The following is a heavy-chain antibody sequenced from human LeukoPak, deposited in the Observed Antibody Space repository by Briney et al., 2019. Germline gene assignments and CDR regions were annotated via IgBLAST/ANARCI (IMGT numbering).Heavy chain of an antibody. D-gene: IGHD6-19*01. CDR1: GYTFTCYY. Sequence: GASVKVSCKASGYTFTCYYMHWVRQAPGQGLEWMGWINPNSGGTNYAQKFQGWVTMTRDTSISTAYMELSRLRSDDTAVYYCAGDMEVAGSYYYYGMDVWGQGTTVTVSS. CDR3: AGDMEVAGSYYYYGMDV. V-gene: IGHV1-2*04. CDR2: INPNSGGT. J-gene: IGHJ6*02.